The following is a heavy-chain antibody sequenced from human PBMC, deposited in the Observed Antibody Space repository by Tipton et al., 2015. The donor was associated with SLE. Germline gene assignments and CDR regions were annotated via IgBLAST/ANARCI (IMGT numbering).Heavy chain of an antibody. CDR2: IWYDGSNK. Sequence: RSLRLSCAASGFTFSSYGMHWVRQAPGKGLEWVAVIWYDGSNKYYADSVKGRFTISRDNSKNTLYLQMNSLRAEDTAVYYCAKDWVTYDTGYYYYGTDVWGQGTTVTVS. D-gene: IGHD3-9*01. J-gene: IGHJ6*02. CDR1: GFTFSSYG. CDR3: AKDWVTYDTGYYYYGTDV. V-gene: IGHV3-33*06.